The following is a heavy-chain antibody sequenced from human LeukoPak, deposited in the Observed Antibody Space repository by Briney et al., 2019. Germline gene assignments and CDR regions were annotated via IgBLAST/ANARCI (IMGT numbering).Heavy chain of an antibody. CDR2: INPTGGST. Sequence: GASVKVSCRASGYTFTGYYMHWVRQAPGQGLDWMGIINPTGGSTNYAQKFQGRVTMTRDTSTSTVYMELSNLRSEDTAVYYCATNIGITMVRGVTSMAAFDYWGQGTLVTVSS. V-gene: IGHV1-46*01. D-gene: IGHD3-10*01. J-gene: IGHJ4*02. CDR3: ATNIGITMVRGVTSMAAFDY. CDR1: GYTFTGYY.